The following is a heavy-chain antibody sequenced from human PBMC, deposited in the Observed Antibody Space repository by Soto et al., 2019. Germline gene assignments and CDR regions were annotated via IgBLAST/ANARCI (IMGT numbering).Heavy chain of an antibody. CDR1: GYTFTSYA. V-gene: IGHV1-3*01. Sequence: ASVKVSCKASGYTFTSYAMHWVRQAPGQRPEWMGWINAGNGNTKYSQKFQGRVTITRDTSASTAYMELSSLRSEDTAVYYCARTPYYDILTGYGPDYYYGMDVWGQGTTVTVSS. J-gene: IGHJ6*02. CDR3: ARTPYYDILTGYGPDYYYGMDV. CDR2: INAGNGNT. D-gene: IGHD3-9*01.